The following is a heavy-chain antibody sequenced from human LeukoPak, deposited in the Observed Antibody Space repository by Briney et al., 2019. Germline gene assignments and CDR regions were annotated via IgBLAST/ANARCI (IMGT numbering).Heavy chain of an antibody. CDR1: GGSVSTYY. D-gene: IGHD3-16*01. J-gene: IGHJ3*02. CDR3: ARARYANAWYAFDI. V-gene: IGHV4-59*02. CDR2: LSHSGST. Sequence: SETLSLTCTVSGGSVSTYYWSWIRQPPGGGLEWIGYLSHSGSTDSNPSLQSRVTTLVDTSKNQFSLKLTSVTAADTAVYYCARARYANAWYAFDIWGQGKMVTVSS.